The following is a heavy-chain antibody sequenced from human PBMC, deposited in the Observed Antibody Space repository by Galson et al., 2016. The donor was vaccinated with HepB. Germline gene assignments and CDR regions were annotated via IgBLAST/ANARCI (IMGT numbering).Heavy chain of an antibody. CDR1: GASISPANW. V-gene: IGHV4-4*02. D-gene: IGHD2-8*01. CDR2: IYHSGST. J-gene: IGHJ4*02. Sequence: ETLSLTCAVSGASISPANWWSWVRPPPGKGLEWIGEIYHSGSTNYSPSLQSRVTISVDKSKNQISLTLGSVTAADTAVYYCARGGLIWYQNCFDLWGQGTLVTVSS. CDR3: ARGGLIWYQNCFDL.